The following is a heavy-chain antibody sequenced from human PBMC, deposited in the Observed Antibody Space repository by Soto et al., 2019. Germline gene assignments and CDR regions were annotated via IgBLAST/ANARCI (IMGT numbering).Heavy chain of an antibody. CDR3: AREGYDILTGYYKTYYYYGMDV. Sequence: GESLKISCRGSGYSFTSYWIGWVRQMPGKGLEWMGIIYPGDSDTRYSPSFQGQVTISADKSISTAYLQWSSLKASDTAMYYCAREGYDILTGYYKTYYYYGMDVWGQGTTVTVSS. CDR2: IYPGDSDT. J-gene: IGHJ6*02. D-gene: IGHD3-9*01. V-gene: IGHV5-51*01. CDR1: GYSFTSYW.